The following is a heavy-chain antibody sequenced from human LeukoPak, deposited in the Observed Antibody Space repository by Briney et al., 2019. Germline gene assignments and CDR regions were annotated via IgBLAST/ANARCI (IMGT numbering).Heavy chain of an antibody. J-gene: IGHJ4*02. CDR1: GFTFSSYW. CDR2: IKHDASEK. CDR3: ARVPGFLLRTWGPVAIDY. Sequence: SGGSLRLSCAAPGFTFSSYWMAWVRQTPGEGLEWVANIKHDASEKYYVDSVKGRFTISRDNAKNSLFLQMNSLRAEDTAVYYCARVPGFLLRTWGPVAIDYWSQGTLVTVSS. D-gene: IGHD2-2*01. V-gene: IGHV3-7*01.